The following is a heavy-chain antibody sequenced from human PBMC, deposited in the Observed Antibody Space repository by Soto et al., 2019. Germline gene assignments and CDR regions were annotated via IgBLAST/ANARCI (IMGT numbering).Heavy chain of an antibody. CDR3: AREGDGSYYDGVDP. D-gene: IGHD3-3*01. CDR1: GGSVSSGGYN. V-gene: IGHV4-61*08. J-gene: IGHJ5*02. Sequence: QVQLQESGPGLVKPSETLSLTCTVSGGSVSSGGYNWSWIRQPPGKGLEWIGYIYYSGSTNYNPPRQSRVHKSEDTSKNQCSLKLSPVTAADQAVYDCAREGDGSYYDGVDPWGQGPLVTVSS. CDR2: IYYSGST.